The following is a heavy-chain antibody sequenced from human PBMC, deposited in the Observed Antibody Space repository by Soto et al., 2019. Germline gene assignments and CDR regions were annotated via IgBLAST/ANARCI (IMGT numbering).Heavy chain of an antibody. CDR3: ARLATVTSSNYYGMDV. CDR1: GGSIITSSHY. J-gene: IGHJ6*02. D-gene: IGHD4-17*01. CDR2: IYYSGNT. Sequence: SETLSLTCTVSGGSIITSSHYWGWIRQPPGRGLEWIASIYYSGNTFYNPSLKSRLTISVDTPKNQVSLKLSSVTAADTADYYCARLATVTSSNYYGMDVWGQGTGLTVSS. V-gene: IGHV4-39*01.